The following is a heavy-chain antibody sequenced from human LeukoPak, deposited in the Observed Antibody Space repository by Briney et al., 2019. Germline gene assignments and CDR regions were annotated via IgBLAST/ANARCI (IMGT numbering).Heavy chain of an antibody. D-gene: IGHD1-26*01. CDR1: GGSVSSGSYY. CDR2: IYYSGNT. J-gene: IGHJ3*02. CDR3: ARVGMGSFDI. V-gene: IGHV4-61*01. Sequence: SETLSLTCTVSGGSVSSGSYYWSWIRQPPGKGLEWIGYIYYSGNTNYNPSLKSRVTISVDTSKNQFSLKLSSVTAADTAVYYCARVGMGSFDIWGQGTMVTVSS.